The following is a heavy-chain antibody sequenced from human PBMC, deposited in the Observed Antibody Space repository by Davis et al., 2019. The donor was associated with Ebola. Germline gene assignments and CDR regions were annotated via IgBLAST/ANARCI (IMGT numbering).Heavy chain of an antibody. CDR1: GHSFTSYW. V-gene: IGHV5-51*01. Sequence: GGSLRLSCKGSGHSFTSYWIGWVRQMPGKGLEWMGIIYPGDSDTRYSPSFQGQVTISADKSISTAYLQWSSLKASDTAMYYCARFRSRNYYYYGMDVWGQGTTVTVSS. D-gene: IGHD1-14*01. CDR3: ARFRSRNYYYYGMDV. J-gene: IGHJ6*02. CDR2: IYPGDSDT.